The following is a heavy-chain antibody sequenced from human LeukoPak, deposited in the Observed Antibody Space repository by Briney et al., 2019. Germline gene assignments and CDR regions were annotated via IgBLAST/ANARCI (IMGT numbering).Heavy chain of an antibody. CDR3: AKDGAVTTRYYYYNGMDV. CDR1: GFTFSNYG. CDR2: ISYDESNK. Sequence: GGSLRLSCAASGFTFSNYGMHWVRQAPGRGLEWVALISYDESNKLYADSVKGRFTISRDNSKNTLYLQMNSLRAEDTAVYYCAKDGAVTTRYYYYNGMDVWGQGTTVTVSS. D-gene: IGHD4-11*01. J-gene: IGHJ6*02. V-gene: IGHV3-30*18.